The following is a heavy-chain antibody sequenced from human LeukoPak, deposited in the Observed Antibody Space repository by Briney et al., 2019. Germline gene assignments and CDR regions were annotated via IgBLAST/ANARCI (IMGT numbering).Heavy chain of an antibody. J-gene: IGHJ4*02. CDR3: ARDPGAQIYAGTLANDY. CDR1: GYTFTGYY. D-gene: IGHD6-13*01. CDR2: INPNSGVT. V-gene: IGHV1-2*02. Sequence: GASVKVSCKASGYTFTGYYIHWMRQAPGQRFAWMGWINPNSGVTNYAQKFQGRVTMTRDTSITTAYMELRWLRSDDTAVYYCARDPGAQIYAGTLANDYWGQGTLVTVSS.